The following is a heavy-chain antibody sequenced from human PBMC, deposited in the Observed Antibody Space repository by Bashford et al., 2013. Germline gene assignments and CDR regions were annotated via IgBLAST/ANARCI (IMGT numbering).Heavy chain of an antibody. V-gene: IGHV3-74*01. CDR3: ARDERRDGLGPLDY. CDR2: ISPDGKNK. J-gene: IGHJ4*02. CDR1: GFTLSEYW. D-gene: IGHD5-24*01. Sequence: GSLRLSCVASGFTLSEYWMHWVRRAPGKGLVWVSRISPDGKNKIYADSEKGRFTISRDNAKNTLYLQVNSLRAEDTAVYYCARDERRDGLGPLDYVGPGNPGHRLL.